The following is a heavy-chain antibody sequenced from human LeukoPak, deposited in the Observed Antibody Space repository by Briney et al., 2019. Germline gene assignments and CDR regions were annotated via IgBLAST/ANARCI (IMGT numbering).Heavy chain of an antibody. CDR2: IYYSGST. CDR1: GGSISSYY. J-gene: IGHJ5*02. D-gene: IGHD1-26*01. V-gene: IGHV4-59*01. Sequence: SETLSLTCTVSGGSISSYYWSWLRQPPGKGLEWIGYIYYSGSTNYNPSLESRVAMSVDTSKNQFSLKLSSVAAADTAVYYCARGGWGFDPWGQGTLVTVSS. CDR3: ARGGWGFDP.